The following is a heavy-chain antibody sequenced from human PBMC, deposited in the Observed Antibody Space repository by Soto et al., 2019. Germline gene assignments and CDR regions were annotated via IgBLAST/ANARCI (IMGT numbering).Heavy chain of an antibody. D-gene: IGHD3-3*01. CDR1: GYTFTSYA. J-gene: IGHJ6*03. V-gene: IGHV1-3*01. CDR2: INAGNGNT. CDR3: ARALKGTIFGVVPNYYMDV. Sequence: ASVKVSCKASGYTFTSYAMHWVRRAPGQRLEWMGWINAGNGNTKYSQKFQGRVTITRDTSASTAYMELSSLRSEDTAMYYCARALKGTIFGVVPNYYMDVWGKGTTVTVSS.